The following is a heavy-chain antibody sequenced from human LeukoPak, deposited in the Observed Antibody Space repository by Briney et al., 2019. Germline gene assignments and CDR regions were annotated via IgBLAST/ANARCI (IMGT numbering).Heavy chain of an antibody. CDR3: AGDHYDSSGYYHIDY. J-gene: IGHJ4*02. V-gene: IGHV3-30-3*01. CDR2: LSYDGIDE. D-gene: IGHD3-22*01. Sequence: GGSLRLSCEGSGFNFSSFAVHWVRQAPGRGLEWVAALSYDGIDEFFADSVKGRFTISRDNSKRTLYLQMSSVRLEDTAVYYCAGDHYDSSGYYHIDYWGQGTLVTVSS. CDR1: GFNFSSFA.